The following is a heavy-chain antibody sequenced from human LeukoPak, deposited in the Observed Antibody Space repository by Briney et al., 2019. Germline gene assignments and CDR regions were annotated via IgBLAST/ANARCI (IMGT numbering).Heavy chain of an antibody. CDR3: ARGRSGGDWFDP. Sequence: PSETLSLTCTVSGGSIGSYYWSWIRQPPGKGLEWIGHIHDTGSTKYNPSLKSRVTISVDTSRNHLSLKLTSVTAADTAVYYCARGRSGGDWFDPWGQGTLVTVSS. J-gene: IGHJ5*02. CDR1: GGSIGSYY. D-gene: IGHD3-10*01. CDR2: IHDTGST. V-gene: IGHV4-59*01.